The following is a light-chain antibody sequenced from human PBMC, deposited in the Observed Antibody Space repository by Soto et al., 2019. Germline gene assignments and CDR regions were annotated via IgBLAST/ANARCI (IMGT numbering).Light chain of an antibody. J-gene: IGLJ1*01. CDR2: DVT. V-gene: IGLV2-14*03. Sequence: QSALTQPASVSGSPGQSIAISCTGTSSDIGGSNYVSWYQQHPGKAPKLLIYDVTHRPSGVSNRFSGSKSGDTASLTISGLQAEDEADYYCSSYTSTSTPYVFGTGTKLTVL. CDR1: SSDIGGSNY. CDR3: SSYTSTSTPYV.